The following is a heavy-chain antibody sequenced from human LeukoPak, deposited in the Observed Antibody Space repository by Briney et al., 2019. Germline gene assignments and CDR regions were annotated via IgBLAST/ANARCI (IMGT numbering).Heavy chain of an antibody. J-gene: IGHJ5*02. Sequence: ASVKVSCKASGYTFTGYHIHWVRQAPGQGLEWMGWINPHSGGTNYAQKFQGGVTMTRDTSITTAYMELSSLRSDDTAVYYCARDRGLIVGATGWFDPWGQGTLVTVSS. CDR3: ARDRGLIVGATGWFDP. CDR2: INPHSGGT. CDR1: GYTFTGYH. D-gene: IGHD1-26*01. V-gene: IGHV1-2*02.